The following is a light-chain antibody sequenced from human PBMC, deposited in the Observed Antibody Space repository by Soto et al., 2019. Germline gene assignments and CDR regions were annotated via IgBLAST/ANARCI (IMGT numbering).Light chain of an antibody. CDR3: QQYGSSRT. Sequence: EIVLTQSPSTLSVSPGERAPLSCRASQSVSSNFAWYQQKPGQAPRLLIYGASRRATGIPDRLSGSGSGTDFTLTITRLEPEDFPVYYCQQYGSSRTFGQGTKVDIK. CDR2: GAS. V-gene: IGKV3-20*01. J-gene: IGKJ1*01. CDR1: QSVSSN.